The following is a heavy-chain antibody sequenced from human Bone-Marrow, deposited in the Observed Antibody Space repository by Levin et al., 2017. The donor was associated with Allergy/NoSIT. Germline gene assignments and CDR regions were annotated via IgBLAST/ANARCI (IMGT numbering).Heavy chain of an antibody. V-gene: IGHV3-30*04. CDR1: GFSFTPYA. J-gene: IGHJ6*02. CDR2: TSYDGSTR. CDR3: ARDFGSSGRFYALDV. D-gene: IGHD6-19*01. Sequence: GGSLRLSCIASGFSFTPYAFHWVRQAQGKGLEWVAVTSYDGSTREYADSVKGRFTISRDNSRNTVFLQMNGLTSEDTAVYYCARDFGSSGRFYALDVWGQGTTVTVSS.